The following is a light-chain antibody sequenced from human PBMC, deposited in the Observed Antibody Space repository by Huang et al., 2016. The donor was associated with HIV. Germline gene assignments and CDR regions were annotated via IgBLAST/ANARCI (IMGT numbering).Light chain of an antibody. V-gene: IGKV1-5*03. CDR3: QQYKHYPLT. Sequence: DIQMTQSPSTLSASIGDRVTINCRASEDVGFWLAWYQQKPGKAPKLLIHKASSLQSGVPLRFSGSGSGTELTLTISDLQPDDFATYYCQQYKHYPLTFGGGTKVEI. J-gene: IGKJ4*01. CDR2: KAS. CDR1: EDVGFW.